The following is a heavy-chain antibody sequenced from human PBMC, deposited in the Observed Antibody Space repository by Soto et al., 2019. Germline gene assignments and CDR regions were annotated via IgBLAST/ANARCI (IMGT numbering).Heavy chain of an antibody. J-gene: IGHJ4*02. V-gene: IGHV1-69*11. D-gene: IGHD2-21*02. Sequence: QVQLVQSGAEVKKPETSVKVSCKASGGTFSSYAISWVRQAPGQGLEWMGGIIPMLDTTNYAQKFQGRVTIXXDXSXNTAYREWSSLRSEDTAVYYCARAYCVGDCYSGFDYWGQGTLVTVSS. CDR1: GGTFSSYA. CDR3: ARAYCVGDCYSGFDY. CDR2: IIPMLDTT.